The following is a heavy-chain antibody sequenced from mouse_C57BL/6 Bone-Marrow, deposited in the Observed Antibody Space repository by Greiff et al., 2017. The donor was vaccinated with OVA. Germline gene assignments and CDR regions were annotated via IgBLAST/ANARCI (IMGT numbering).Heavy chain of an antibody. Sequence: EVQRVESGGDLVKPGGSLKLSCAASGFTFSSYGMSWVRQTPDKRLEWVATISSGGSYTYYPDSVKGRFTISRDNAKNTLYLQMSSLKSEDTAMYYCARARFYSWFAYWGQGTLVTVSA. CDR3: ARARFYSWFAY. V-gene: IGHV5-6*01. J-gene: IGHJ3*01. D-gene: IGHD2-1*01. CDR2: ISSGGSYT. CDR1: GFTFSSYG.